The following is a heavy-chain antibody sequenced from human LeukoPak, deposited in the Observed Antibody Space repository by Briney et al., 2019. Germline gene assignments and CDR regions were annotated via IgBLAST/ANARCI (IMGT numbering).Heavy chain of an antibody. Sequence: ASVKVSCTASGYTFTSYYMHWVRQAPGQGLEWMGIINPSGGSTSYAQTFQGRVTMTRDTSTSTVYMELSSLRSEDTAVYYCARVGPWGSFDYWGQGTLVTASS. CDR3: ARVGPWGSFDY. J-gene: IGHJ4*02. V-gene: IGHV1-46*03. CDR2: INPSGGST. CDR1: GYTFTSYY. D-gene: IGHD7-27*01.